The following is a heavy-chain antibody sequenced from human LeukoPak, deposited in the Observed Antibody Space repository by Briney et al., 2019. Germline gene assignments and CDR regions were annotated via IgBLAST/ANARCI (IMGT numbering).Heavy chain of an antibody. Sequence: GGSLRLSCAASVFTFSSYGMSWVRQAPGTGLEWVSAISGSGGSTYYADSVKGRFTISRDNSKNTLYPQMNSLRAEDTAVYYCAKDSPVLLWFGDWGQGTLVTVSS. CDR2: ISGSGGST. CDR1: VFTFSSYG. V-gene: IGHV3-23*01. CDR3: AKDSPVLLWFGD. J-gene: IGHJ4*02. D-gene: IGHD3-10*01.